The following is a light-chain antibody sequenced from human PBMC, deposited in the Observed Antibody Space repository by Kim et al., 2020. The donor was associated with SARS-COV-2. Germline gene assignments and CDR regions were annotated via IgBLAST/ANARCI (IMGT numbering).Light chain of an antibody. Sequence: EIVMTQSPATLSVSPGERATLSCRASQSISSNLAWYQQKPGQAPRLLIFGASTRATGIPARFSGSGSGADFTLTIGSLLSEDFAVYFCQQSYRWPPTFGGGTKVEI. CDR1: QSISSN. CDR3: QQSYRWPPT. V-gene: IGKV3-15*01. J-gene: IGKJ4*01. CDR2: GAS.